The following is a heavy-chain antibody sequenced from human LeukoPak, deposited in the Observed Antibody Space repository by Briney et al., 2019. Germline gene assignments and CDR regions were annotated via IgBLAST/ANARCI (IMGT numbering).Heavy chain of an antibody. D-gene: IGHD3-3*01. CDR3: ARRRTSGSASNLRVAQIDS. CDR1: GGSISSSSHY. CDR2: IYYSGST. J-gene: IGHJ4*02. Sequence: PSETPSLTCTVSGGSISSSSHYWAWIRQSPGTGLEWIGSIYYSGSTYYNPSLKSRATISVDTSKNQISLKVSSVTAADSALYFCARRRTSGSASNLRVAQIDSWGQGTLVTVSS. V-gene: IGHV4-39*01.